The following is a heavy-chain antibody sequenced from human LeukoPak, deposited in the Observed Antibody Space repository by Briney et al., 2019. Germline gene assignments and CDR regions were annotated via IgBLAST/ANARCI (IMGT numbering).Heavy chain of an antibody. CDR2: IWYDASNK. V-gene: IGHV3-33*01. CDR3: ARAGFSSGSGSYYFDY. Sequence: PGGSLRLSCAASGFTFNSYGMHWVRQAPGKGLKGVAVIWYDASNKYYADHVKGRFTISRYNSKNTLYLQMNSLRAEDTAVYYCARAGFSSGSGSYYFDYWGQGTLVTVSS. J-gene: IGHJ4*02. D-gene: IGHD3-10*01. CDR1: GFTFNSYG.